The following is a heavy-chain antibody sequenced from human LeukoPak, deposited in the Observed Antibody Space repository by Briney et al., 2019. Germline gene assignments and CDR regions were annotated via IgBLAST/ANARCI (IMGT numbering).Heavy chain of an antibody. CDR1: GGSISSSSYY. V-gene: IGHV4-39*01. Sequence: SETLSLTCTVSGGSISSSSYYWGWIRQPPGKGLEWIGSIYYSGSTYYNPSLKSRVTISVDTSKNQFSLKLSSVIAADTAVYYCARIRIAVAYYFDYWGQGTLVTVSS. CDR3: ARIRIAVAYYFDY. D-gene: IGHD6-19*01. CDR2: IYYSGST. J-gene: IGHJ4*02.